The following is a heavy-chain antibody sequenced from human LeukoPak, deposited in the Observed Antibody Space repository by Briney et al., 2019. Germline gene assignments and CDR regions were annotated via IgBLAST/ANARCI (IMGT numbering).Heavy chain of an antibody. D-gene: IGHD2-21*02. V-gene: IGHV3-23*01. Sequence: GSLRLSCAASGFTFSGFAMSWVRQAPGEGLGWVSAISGSGGSTYYADSVKGRFTISRDNSKNTLYLQTNSLRAEDTAVYYCAKSLGSVVVTANDYWGQGTLVTVSS. CDR3: AKSLGSVVVTANDY. CDR2: ISGSGGST. J-gene: IGHJ4*02. CDR1: GFTFSGFA.